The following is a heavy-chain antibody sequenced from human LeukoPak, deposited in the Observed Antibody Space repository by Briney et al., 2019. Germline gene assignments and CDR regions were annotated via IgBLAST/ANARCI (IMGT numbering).Heavy chain of an antibody. CDR2: IWYDGSNK. D-gene: IGHD6-13*01. J-gene: IGHJ4*02. CDR3: ATHGALGYSSSWYEDFDY. V-gene: IGHV3-33*01. CDR1: GFTFSSYG. Sequence: GGSLRLSCAASGFTFSSYGMHWVRQAPGKGLEWVAVIWYDGSNKYYADSVKGRFTISRDNSKNTLYLQMNSLRAEDTAVYYCATHGALGYSSSWYEDFDYWGQGTMVTVSS.